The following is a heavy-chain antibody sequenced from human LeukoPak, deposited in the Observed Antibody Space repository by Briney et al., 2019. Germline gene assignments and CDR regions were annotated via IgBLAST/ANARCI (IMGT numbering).Heavy chain of an antibody. J-gene: IGHJ4*02. CDR1: GSTFTNYG. D-gene: IGHD3-10*01. Sequence: GAAVKVSCKASGSTFTNYGISWVRQAPGQGLEWMGWISAYNGNTHYAQKFQGRVTMTTDTSTSTAYMELRSLRSDDMAVYYCARGRSHGDGSGSYYDYFDYWGQGTLVTVSS. CDR2: ISAYNGNT. V-gene: IGHV1-18*03. CDR3: ARGRSHGDGSGSYYDYFDY.